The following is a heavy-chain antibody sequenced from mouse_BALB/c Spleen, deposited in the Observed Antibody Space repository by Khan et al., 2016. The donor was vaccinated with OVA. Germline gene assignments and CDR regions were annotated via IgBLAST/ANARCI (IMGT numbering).Heavy chain of an antibody. Sequence: QIQLVQSGPELKKPGETVKISCKASGYTLTNYGMNWVKQAPGKDLKWMGWINTYTGGATYADDFKGRFAFSLETSASTAYLQINNLKNEDTATYFCARANGNDGFAYWGQGTLVTVSA. J-gene: IGHJ3*01. CDR2: INTYTGGA. D-gene: IGHD1-1*01. CDR1: GYTLTNYG. CDR3: ARANGNDGFAY. V-gene: IGHV9-3-1*01.